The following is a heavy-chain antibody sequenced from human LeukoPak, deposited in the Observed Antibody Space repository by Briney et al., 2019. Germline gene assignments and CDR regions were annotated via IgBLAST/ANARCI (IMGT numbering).Heavy chain of an antibody. CDR1: GYTFTSYG. J-gene: IGHJ4*02. CDR2: ISAYNGNT. D-gene: IGHD3-22*01. Sequence: GASVKVSCKASGYTFTSYGISWVRQAPGQGLEWMGWISAYNGNTNYAQKLQGRVTMTTDTSTSTAYMELRSLRSDDTAVYYCARTDDYYDSSGPFDYWGQGTLVTVSS. V-gene: IGHV1-18*01. CDR3: ARTDDYYDSSGPFDY.